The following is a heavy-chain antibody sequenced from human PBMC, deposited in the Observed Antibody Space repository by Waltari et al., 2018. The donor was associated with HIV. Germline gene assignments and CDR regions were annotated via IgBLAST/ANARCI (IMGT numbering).Heavy chain of an antibody. CDR2: MTPSSGNT. CDR1: GYSFPSYD. Sequence: QVQLVQSGAEVKKPGASVKVSYKASGYSFPSYDINWVRQATGQGLEWMGWMTPSSGNTGSAQKFQGRVTMSRNTSVSTVYMELSTLTSDDTAIYFCARGGSTHTHFAYWGQGTLVTVSS. J-gene: IGHJ4*02. V-gene: IGHV1-8*01. CDR3: ARGGSTHTHFAY. D-gene: IGHD1-26*01.